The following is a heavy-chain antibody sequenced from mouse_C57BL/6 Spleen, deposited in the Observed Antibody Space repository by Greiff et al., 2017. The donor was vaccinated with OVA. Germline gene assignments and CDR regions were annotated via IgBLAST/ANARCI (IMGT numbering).Heavy chain of an antibody. CDR3: ARTVVAHWYFDV. CDR1: GFTFSDYG. J-gene: IGHJ1*03. CDR2: ISSGSSTI. D-gene: IGHD1-1*01. V-gene: IGHV5-17*01. Sequence: EVKLMESGGGLVKPGGSLTLSCAASGFTFSDYGMHWVRQAPEKGLEWVAYISSGSSTIYYADTVKGRFTISRDNAKNTLFLQMTSLRSEDTAMYYCARTVVAHWYFDVWGTGTTVTVSS.